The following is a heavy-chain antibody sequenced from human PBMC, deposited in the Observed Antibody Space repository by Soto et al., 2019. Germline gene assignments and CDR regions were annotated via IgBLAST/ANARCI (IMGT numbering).Heavy chain of an antibody. Sequence: SETLSLTCTVSGGSISSGDYYWSWIRQPPGKGLEWIGYIYYSGSTYYNPSLKSRVTISVDTSKNQFSLKLSSVTAADTAVYYCARAPMVRGVIPFDYWGQGNLVTVSS. CDR1: GGSISSGDYY. D-gene: IGHD3-10*01. CDR2: IYYSGST. V-gene: IGHV4-30-4*01. J-gene: IGHJ4*02. CDR3: ARAPMVRGVIPFDY.